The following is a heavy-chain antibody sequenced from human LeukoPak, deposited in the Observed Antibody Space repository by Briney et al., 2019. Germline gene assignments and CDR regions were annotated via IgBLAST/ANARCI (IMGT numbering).Heavy chain of an antibody. CDR2: INSDGSTT. CDR3: ARENFYGMDV. J-gene: IGHJ6*02. Sequence: GGSLTLSCAASGFTFSRYWMNWVRQAPGKGLVWGSRINSDGSTTRYADSVKGRFTISRDNAKNTMYLQMNSLRAEDTAVYYCARENFYGMDVWGQGTTVTVSS. CDR1: GFTFSRYW. V-gene: IGHV3-74*01.